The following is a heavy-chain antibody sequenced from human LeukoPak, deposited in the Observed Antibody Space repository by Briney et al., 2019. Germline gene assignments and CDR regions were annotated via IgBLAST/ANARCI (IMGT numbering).Heavy chain of an antibody. D-gene: IGHD6-19*01. V-gene: IGHV3-23*01. CDR3: AKDPWLGYFDY. CDR1: GFTFSSYA. J-gene: IGHJ4*02. Sequence: GGSLRLSCVASGFTFSSYAMTWVRQAPGKGLEWVSAISGSGGSTYYADSVKGRFTISRDNSKNTLYLQVNSLRAGDTAVYYCAKDPWLGYFDYWGQGTLVTVSS. CDR2: ISGSGGST.